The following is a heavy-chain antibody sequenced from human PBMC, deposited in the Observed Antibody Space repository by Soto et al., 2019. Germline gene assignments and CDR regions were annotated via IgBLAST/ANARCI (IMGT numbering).Heavy chain of an antibody. J-gene: IGHJ4*02. CDR2: INPNSGGT. Sequence: VQLVESGGGLVKPGGSLRLSCAASGFTFTGYYMHWVRQAPGQGLEWMGWINPNSGGTNYAQKFQGRVTMTRDTSISTAYMELSRLRSDDTAVYYCARVWNKQLWLLDYWGQGTLVTVSS. D-gene: IGHD5-18*01. V-gene: IGHV1-2*02. CDR3: ARVWNKQLWLLDY. CDR1: GFTFTGYY.